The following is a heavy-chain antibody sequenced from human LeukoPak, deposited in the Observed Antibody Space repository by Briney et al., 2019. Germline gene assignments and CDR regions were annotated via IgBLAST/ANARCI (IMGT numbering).Heavy chain of an antibody. CDR2: ISYDGSNK. Sequence: GRSLRLSCAASGFTFSSYGMHWVRQAPGKGQEWVAVISYDGSNKYYADSVKGRFTISRDNSKNTLYLQMNSLRAEDTAVYYCAKDFGDYYDSSGTGFDIWGQGTMVTVSS. J-gene: IGHJ3*02. V-gene: IGHV3-30*18. D-gene: IGHD3-22*01. CDR3: AKDFGDYYDSSGTGFDI. CDR1: GFTFSSYG.